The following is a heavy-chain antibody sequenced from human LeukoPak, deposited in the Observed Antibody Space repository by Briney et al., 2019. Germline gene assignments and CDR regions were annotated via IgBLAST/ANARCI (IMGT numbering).Heavy chain of an antibody. CDR1: GGSISSYY. CDR3: ARDPRYCSSTSCGGFDP. V-gene: IGHV4-59*01. J-gene: IGHJ5*02. D-gene: IGHD2-2*01. Sequence: SETLSLTCTVSGGSISSYYRSWIRQPPGKGLEWIGYIYYSGSTNYNPSLKSRVTISVDTSKNQFSLKLSSVTAADTAVYYCARDPRYCSSTSCGGFDPWGQGTLVTVSS. CDR2: IYYSGST.